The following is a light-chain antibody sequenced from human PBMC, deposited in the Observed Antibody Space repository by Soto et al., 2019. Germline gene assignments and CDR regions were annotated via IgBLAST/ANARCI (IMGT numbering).Light chain of an antibody. CDR1: QGIKNW. J-gene: IGKJ5*01. V-gene: IGKV1-12*01. Sequence: DIQMTHSPSYVSASVGDRVTITCRASQGIKNWLAWYQQKSGKAPNLLIYTGSSLQSGVPSRFSGSGSGTDFTLTINSLQPEDFATYYCQQAASFPITFGQGTRLEIK. CDR2: TGS. CDR3: QQAASFPIT.